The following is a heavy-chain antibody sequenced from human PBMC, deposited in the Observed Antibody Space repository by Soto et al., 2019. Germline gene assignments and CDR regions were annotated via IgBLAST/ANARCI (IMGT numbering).Heavy chain of an antibody. J-gene: IGHJ4*02. CDR3: ARGPYYDILTGYYILLTGFDY. CDR1: GFTFSSYW. V-gene: IGHV3-74*01. D-gene: IGHD3-9*01. CDR2: INSDGSST. Sequence: PGGSLRLSCAASGFTFSSYWMHWVRQAPGKGLVWVSRINSDGSSTSYADSVKGRFTISRDNAKNTLYLQMNSLRAEDTAVYYCARGPYYDILTGYYILLTGFDYWCQATLRTVS.